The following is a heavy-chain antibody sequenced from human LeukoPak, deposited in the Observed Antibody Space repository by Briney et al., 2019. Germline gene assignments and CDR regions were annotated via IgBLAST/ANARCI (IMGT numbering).Heavy chain of an antibody. CDR1: GFTFSSYG. CDR3: ARGRSGSYGESDS. CDR2: IWYDGSNK. V-gene: IGHV3-33*01. D-gene: IGHD1-26*01. Sequence: GGSLRLSCAASGFTFSSYGMPWVRQAPGKGLEWVAVIWYDGSNKYYADSVKGRFTISRDISKNTVYVEMNSLKLEDTAVYYCARGRSGSYGESDSWGQGTLVTVSS. J-gene: IGHJ4*02.